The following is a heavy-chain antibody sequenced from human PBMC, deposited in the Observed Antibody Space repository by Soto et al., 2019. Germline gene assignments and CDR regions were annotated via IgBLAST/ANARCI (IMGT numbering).Heavy chain of an antibody. V-gene: IGHV3-11*06. CDR3: VRSGDNYNLLDY. Sequence: GGSLRLSCAASGFTFSDHYMSWIRQAPGKGLEWIGYSSNSGSFTRYADSVKGRFSISRDNAKNSLYLQIDSLRGDDTATYFCVRSGDNYNLLDYWGQGTPVTVSS. D-gene: IGHD1-1*01. CDR1: GFTFSDHY. J-gene: IGHJ4*02. CDR2: SSNSGSFT.